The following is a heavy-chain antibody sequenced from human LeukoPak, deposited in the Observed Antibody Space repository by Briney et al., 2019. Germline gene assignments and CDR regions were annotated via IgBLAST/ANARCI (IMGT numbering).Heavy chain of an antibody. D-gene: IGHD3-10*01. V-gene: IGHV4-30-4*01. CDR1: GDSISSGDYY. CDR3: ARGEAYYYGSGSYSGDAFDI. CDR2: IYSSGST. J-gene: IGHJ3*02. Sequence: PSETLSLTCTVSGDSISSGDYYWSWIRQPPGKGLEWIGYIYSSGSTYYNPSLKSRVTISADTSKNQFSLKLSSVTAADTAVYYCARGEAYYYGSGSYSGDAFDIWGQGTMVTVSS.